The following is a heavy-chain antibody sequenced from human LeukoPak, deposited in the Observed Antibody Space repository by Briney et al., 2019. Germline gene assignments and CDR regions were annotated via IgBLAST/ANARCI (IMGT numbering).Heavy chain of an antibody. D-gene: IGHD4-17*01. CDR3: AKDDYGDYSLGVVKN. V-gene: IGHV3-48*01. Sequence: GGSLRLSCAASGFIFSSYAMTWVRQAPGKGLEWISYISSDSGTIYYADSMKGRFTISRDNARNSLYLQMNSLRAEDTALYYCAKDDYGDYSLGVVKNWGQGTLVTVSS. J-gene: IGHJ4*02. CDR1: GFIFSSYA. CDR2: ISSDSGTI.